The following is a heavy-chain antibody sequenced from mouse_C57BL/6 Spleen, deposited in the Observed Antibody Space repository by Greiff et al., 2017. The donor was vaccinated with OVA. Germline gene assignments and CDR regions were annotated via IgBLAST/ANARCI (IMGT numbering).Heavy chain of an antibody. V-gene: IGHV1-69*01. CDR1: GYTFTSYW. CDR2: IDPSDSYT. J-gene: IGHJ4*01. D-gene: IGHD4-1*01. Sequence: VQLQQPGAELVMPGASVKLSCKASGYTFTSYWMHWVKQRPGQGLEWIGEIDPSDSYTNYNQKFKGKSTLTVDKSSSTAYMQLSSLTSEDSAVYYCARPLTGTDYAMDYWGQGTSVTVSS. CDR3: ARPLTGTDYAMDY.